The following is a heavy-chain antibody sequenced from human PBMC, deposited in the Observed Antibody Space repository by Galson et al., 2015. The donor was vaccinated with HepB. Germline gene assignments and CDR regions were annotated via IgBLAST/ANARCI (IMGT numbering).Heavy chain of an antibody. D-gene: IGHD5-18*01. CDR3: AGPGYAYGRLFEY. V-gene: IGHV3-30*03. CDR1: GFSFSAYG. J-gene: IGHJ4*02. CDR2: ISNDGSDE. Sequence: SLRLSCAASGFSFSAYGMHWVRQAPGKGLEWVAYISNDGSDEYYADSLKGRFTISRDNSENTLYLQMNSLRVEDAAVYYCAGPGYAYGRLFEYWGQGTLVTVSS.